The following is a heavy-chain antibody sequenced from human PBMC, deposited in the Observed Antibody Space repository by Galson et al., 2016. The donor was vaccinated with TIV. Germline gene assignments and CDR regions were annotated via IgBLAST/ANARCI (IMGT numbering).Heavy chain of an antibody. J-gene: IGHJ6*02. V-gene: IGHV1-69*13. Sequence: SVKVSCKASGGTFSSFVVTWVRQAPGQGLEWMGGIIPLFGEAHYAQKFQGRVTISADESTSTVYMELRSLRSGDTAVYYCAKCRNTAMDTYYYYYGLDVWGQGTTDTVSS. CDR2: IIPLFGEA. CDR1: GGTFSSFV. CDR3: AKCRNTAMDTYYYYYGLDV. D-gene: IGHD5-18*01.